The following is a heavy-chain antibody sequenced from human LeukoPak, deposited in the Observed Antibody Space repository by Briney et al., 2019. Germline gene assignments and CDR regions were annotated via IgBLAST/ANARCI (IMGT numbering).Heavy chain of an antibody. CDR1: GYTFTSYG. CDR3: ARDPDYDFWSGYTIYYYYGMDV. CDR2: ISAYNGNT. V-gene: IGHV1-18*01. D-gene: IGHD3-3*01. J-gene: IGHJ6*02. Sequence: ASVKVSSKASGYTFTSYGISWVRQAPGQGLEWMGWISAYNGNTNYAQKLQGRVTMTTDTSTSTAYMELRSLRSDDTAVYYCARDPDYDFWSGYTIYYYYGMDVWGQGTTVTVSS.